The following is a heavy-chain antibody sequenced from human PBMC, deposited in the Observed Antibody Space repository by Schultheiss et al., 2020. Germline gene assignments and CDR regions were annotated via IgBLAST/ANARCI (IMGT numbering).Heavy chain of an antibody. CDR3: AKDSAY. J-gene: IGHJ4*02. CDR2: ISYDGSNE. V-gene: IGHV3-30*04. CDR1: GFTFSSYA. Sequence: GESLKISCAASGFTFSSYAMHWVRQAPGKGLEWVAVISYDGSNEYYADSVKGRFTISRDNSKNTLYLQMNSLRAEDTAVYYCAKDSAYWGQGTLVTVSS.